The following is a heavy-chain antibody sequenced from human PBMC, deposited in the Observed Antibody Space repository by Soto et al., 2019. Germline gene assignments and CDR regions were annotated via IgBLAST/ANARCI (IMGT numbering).Heavy chain of an antibody. D-gene: IGHD3-9*01. CDR3: ARDQGGAETYYDILTGYYGGYYYMDV. Sequence: EVQLVESGGGLVKPGGSLRLSCAASGFTFSSYSMNWVRQAPGKGLEWVSSISSSSSYIYYADSVKGRFTISRDNAKNSLYLQMNSLRAEDTAVYYCARDQGGAETYYDILTGYYGGYYYMDVWGKGTTVTVSS. CDR1: GFTFSSYS. J-gene: IGHJ6*03. CDR2: ISSSSSYI. V-gene: IGHV3-21*01.